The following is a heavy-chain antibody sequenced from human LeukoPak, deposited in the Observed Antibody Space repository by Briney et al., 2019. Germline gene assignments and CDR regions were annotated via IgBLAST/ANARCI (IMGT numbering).Heavy chain of an antibody. D-gene: IGHD2-2*01. J-gene: IGHJ4*02. CDR2: IVVDSGAT. CDR3: TRDGVPAPEEFDY. CDR1: GFTFNAYY. Sequence: ASVKVSCKASGFTFNAYYVHWVRQAPGQGLGWMGWIVVDSGATNYAPKFQGRVTMTRDTSISTAYMELSRLRSDDTALYYCTRDGVPAPEEFDYWGQGTLVTVSS. V-gene: IGHV1-2*02.